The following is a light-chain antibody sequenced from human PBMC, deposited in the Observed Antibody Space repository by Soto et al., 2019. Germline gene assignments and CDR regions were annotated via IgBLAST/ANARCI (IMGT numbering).Light chain of an antibody. J-gene: IGKJ3*01. CDR1: QSVSSSY. Sequence: EIVLTQSPGTLSLSPGERATLSCRASQSVSSSYLAWYQQKPGQAPRLLIYGASSMATGIPDRFSGSGSGRDFTPTISRLEPEDFALYYCQQYGSSPPITFGPGTKVDIK. CDR2: GAS. CDR3: QQYGSSPPIT. V-gene: IGKV3-20*01.